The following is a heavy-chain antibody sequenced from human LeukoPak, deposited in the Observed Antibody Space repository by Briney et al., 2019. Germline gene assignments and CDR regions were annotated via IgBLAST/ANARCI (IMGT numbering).Heavy chain of an antibody. D-gene: IGHD2/OR15-2a*01. CDR3: ARESIVGDDAFDF. CDR2: FYSGGST. CDR1: GFTVSNNY. V-gene: IGHV3-66*01. Sequence: GSLRLSCAASGFTVSNNYMSWVRQAPGKGLEWVSIFYSGGSTYYADSVKGRFTISRDNSKNTLYLQMNSLRGEDTAVYYCARESIVGDDAFDFWGQGTVVTVSS. J-gene: IGHJ3*01.